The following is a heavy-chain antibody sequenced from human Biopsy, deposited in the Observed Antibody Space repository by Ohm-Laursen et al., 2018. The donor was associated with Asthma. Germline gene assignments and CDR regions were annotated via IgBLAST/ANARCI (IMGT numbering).Heavy chain of an antibody. D-gene: IGHD6-13*01. J-gene: IGHJ4*02. V-gene: IGHV3-30*18. CDR3: AKDRVAGRSYYFDY. Sequence: SLRLSCAASGFNFHNYGMYWVRRAPGKGLEWVAQILFDGRKINYPDSVKGRFTISRDNSKNMVYLQMTSLRPEDTGVYYCAKDRVAGRSYYFDYWGQGSLVSVSS. CDR1: GFNFHNYG. CDR2: ILFDGRKI.